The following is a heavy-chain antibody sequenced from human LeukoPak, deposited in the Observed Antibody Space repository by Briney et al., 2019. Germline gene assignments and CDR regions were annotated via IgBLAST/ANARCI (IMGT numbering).Heavy chain of an antibody. V-gene: IGHV4/OR15-8*02. CDR2: ISLAGQT. J-gene: IGHJ4*02. Sequence: SETLSLPCGVSGGSISGTNWWSWVRQPPGQGLESIGEISLAGQTNYNPSLNGRVTMSLDKSSNQLSLHLTSVTAADTAIYFCSRESGPFCPFGYWGQGTLVIVSS. CDR1: GGSISGTNW. D-gene: IGHD1-26*01. CDR3: SRESGPFCPFGY.